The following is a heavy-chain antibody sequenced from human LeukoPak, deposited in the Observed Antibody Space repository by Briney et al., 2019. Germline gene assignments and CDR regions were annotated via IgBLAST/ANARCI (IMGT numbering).Heavy chain of an antibody. V-gene: IGHV4-38-2*01. Sequence: PSETLSLTCSVSGYSISSGYYWGWIRQPPGKGLEWTGNIYHGGSTYYNSSLKSRVTISVDTSKNQFSLQLSSVTAADTAVYYCASYGSSGTGDYWGQGTLVTVSS. CDR3: ASYGSSGTGDY. CDR1: GYSISSGYY. J-gene: IGHJ4*02. CDR2: IYHGGST. D-gene: IGHD6-13*01.